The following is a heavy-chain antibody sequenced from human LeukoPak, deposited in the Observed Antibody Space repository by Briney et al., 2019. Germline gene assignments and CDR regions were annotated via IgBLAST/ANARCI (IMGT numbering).Heavy chain of an antibody. J-gene: IGHJ5*02. CDR3: ARFSVSQAWFDP. V-gene: IGHV4-59*01. CDR1: GGSISSYY. Sequence: SETLSLTCTVSGGSISSYYWNWIRQPPGKGLEWIGYMSYSGTTNYNPSLKSRVTISIDTSKSQFSLKLNSVTAADTAVYYCARFSVSQAWFDPWGQGTLVTVSS. CDR2: MSYSGTT. D-gene: IGHD2-8*01.